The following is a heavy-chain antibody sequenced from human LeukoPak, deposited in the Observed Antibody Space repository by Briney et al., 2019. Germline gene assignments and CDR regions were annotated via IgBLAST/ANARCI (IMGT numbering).Heavy chain of an antibody. J-gene: IGHJ4*02. CDR3: ARVRMGDDFNPFDY. Sequence: PGGSLRLSCAASGFTFSRFWIYWVRHAPGKGLVWVSRINSDGSETMYADSVKGRLTISRDNAKNTLYLQMNSLRAEDTAVYYCARVRMGDDFNPFDYWGQGTLVTVSS. CDR2: INSDGSET. V-gene: IGHV3-74*03. D-gene: IGHD3-16*01. CDR1: GFTFSRFW.